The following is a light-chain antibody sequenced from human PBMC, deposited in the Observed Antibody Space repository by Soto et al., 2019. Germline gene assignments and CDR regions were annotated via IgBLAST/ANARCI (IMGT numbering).Light chain of an antibody. CDR1: QGISSA. CDR2: DAS. Sequence: AIQLTQSPSSLSASVGDRVTITCRASQGISSALAWYQQKPGKALKLLIYDASSLQSGVPSRFSGSGSGTDFTLTISSLQPDDFATYYCQQFNGNLLLTFGGGTKVEIK. V-gene: IGKV1-13*02. CDR3: QQFNGNLLLT. J-gene: IGKJ4*01.